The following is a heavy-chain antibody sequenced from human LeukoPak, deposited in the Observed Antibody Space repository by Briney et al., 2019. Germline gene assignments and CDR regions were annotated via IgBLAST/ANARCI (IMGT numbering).Heavy chain of an antibody. D-gene: IGHD4-17*01. V-gene: IGHV3-74*01. CDR2: INSDGSST. CDR3: TRDAYGVDY. J-gene: IGHJ4*02. CDR1: GFTFSSYW. Sequence: GGSLRLSCAASGFTFSSYWMHWVRQVPGKGLVWVSHINSDGSSTNYADSVKGSFTISRDNAKNTLYLQMNSLRAEDTAVYYCTRDAYGVDYWGQGTLVTVSS.